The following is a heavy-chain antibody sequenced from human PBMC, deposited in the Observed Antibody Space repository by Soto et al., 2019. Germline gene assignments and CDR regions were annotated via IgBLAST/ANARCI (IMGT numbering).Heavy chain of an antibody. CDR2: ISGSGTTA. J-gene: IGHJ3*02. Sequence: GGSVRLSCAACEFVVSSYAMSWVRQAPGKGLEWVSAISGSGTTAYYADSVKGRFTFSRDNSKKTMYLQMNSLRAEDTAVYYCAKTTDGWFSAFEIWGQGTMVTVSS. D-gene: IGHD6-19*01. CDR1: EFVVSSYA. V-gene: IGHV3-23*01. CDR3: AKTTDGWFSAFEI.